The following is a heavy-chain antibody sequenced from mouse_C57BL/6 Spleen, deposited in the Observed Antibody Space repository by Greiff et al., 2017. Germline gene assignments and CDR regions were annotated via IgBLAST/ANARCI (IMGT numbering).Heavy chain of an antibody. CDR2: ISSGSSTI. CDR3: ARSDPDYCDY. Sequence: EVHLVESGGGLVKPGGSLKLSCAASGFTFSDYGMHWVRQAPEKGLEWVAYISSGSSTIYYADTVKGRFTISRDNAKNTLFLQMTSLRSEDTAMYYCARSDPDYCDYWGQGTTLTVSS. V-gene: IGHV5-17*01. CDR1: GFTFSDYG. J-gene: IGHJ2*01. D-gene: IGHD2-13*01.